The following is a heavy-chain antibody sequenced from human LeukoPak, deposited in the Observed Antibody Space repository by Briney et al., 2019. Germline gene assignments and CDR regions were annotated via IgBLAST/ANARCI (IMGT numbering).Heavy chain of an antibody. J-gene: IGHJ6*03. CDR3: ARRRVWGSYGMDV. D-gene: IGHD3-16*01. CDR1: GGSISSSSYY. V-gene: IGHV4-39*07. CDR2: IYYSGST. Sequence: PSETLSLTCTVSGGSISSSSYYWGWIRQPPGKGLEWIGSIYYSGSTNYNPSLKSRVTISVDTSKNQFSLKLSSVTAADTAVYYCARRRVWGSYGMDVWGKGTTVTISS.